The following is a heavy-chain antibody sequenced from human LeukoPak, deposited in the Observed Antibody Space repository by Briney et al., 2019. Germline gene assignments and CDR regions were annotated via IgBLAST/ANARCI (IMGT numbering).Heavy chain of an antibody. J-gene: IGHJ4*02. CDR3: CRRGYYYGYLDY. CDR2: IRSKAYGGTT. V-gene: IGHV3-49*04. D-gene: IGHD5-18*01. Sequence: GGSLRLSCTASGFTLGDYVMSWVRQAPGKGLEWVGFIRSKAYGGTTEYAASVKGRFTISRDDSKSIAYLQVNSLETEDTPVYYCCRRGYYYGYLDYWGQGTLVTVSS. CDR1: GFTLGDYV.